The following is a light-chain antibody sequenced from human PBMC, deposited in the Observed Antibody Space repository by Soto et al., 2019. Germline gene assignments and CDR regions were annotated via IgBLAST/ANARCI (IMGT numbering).Light chain of an antibody. Sequence: EVVMTQSPATLSVSPGDRATLSCRASQSVTSDLAWYQHKPGQAPRLLIYGASTRATGITARFSGSGSGTEFTLTISSLQSEDFAVYYCQQYNDWPTWTFGQGTKVEIK. V-gene: IGKV3-15*01. CDR3: QQYNDWPTWT. J-gene: IGKJ1*01. CDR1: QSVTSD. CDR2: GAS.